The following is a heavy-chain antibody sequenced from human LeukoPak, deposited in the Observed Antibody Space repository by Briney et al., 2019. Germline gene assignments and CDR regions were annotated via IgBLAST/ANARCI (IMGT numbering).Heavy chain of an antibody. D-gene: IGHD2-2*01. V-gene: IGHV3-23*01. CDR1: GFTFSSYA. Sequence: GSLRLPCAASGFTFSSYAMSWVRQAPGKGLEWVSAISGSGGSTYYADSVKGRFTISRDNSKNTLYLQMNSLRAEDTAVYYCAKPMEYQLLSDYWGQGTLVTVSS. CDR2: ISGSGGST. J-gene: IGHJ4*02. CDR3: AKPMEYQLLSDY.